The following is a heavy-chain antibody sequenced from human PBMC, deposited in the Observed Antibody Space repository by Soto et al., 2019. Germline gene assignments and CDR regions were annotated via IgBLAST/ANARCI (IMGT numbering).Heavy chain of an antibody. CDR2: IWFDGSNA. D-gene: IGHD1-1*01. J-gene: IGHJ4*02. V-gene: IGHV3-33*01. CDR3: ATGTPKTADFDY. Sequence: QVQLVESGGGVVQPGRSLRLSCAASGFSFSNYAMHWVRQAPGKGLEWVAVIWFDGSNAFYADSVKGRFTISRDNPRNTLYLQMHSLRVEDTAMYYCATGTPKTADFDYWGQGTLVSVAS. CDR1: GFSFSNYA.